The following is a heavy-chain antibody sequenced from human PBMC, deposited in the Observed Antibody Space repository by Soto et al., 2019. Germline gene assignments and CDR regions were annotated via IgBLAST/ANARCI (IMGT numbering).Heavy chain of an antibody. CDR2: ISAYNGNT. D-gene: IGHD5-12*01. CDR3: ATAQIGNSGFVFAFDY. Sequence: ASVKVSCKASGYTFTSYGISWVRQAPGQGLEWMGWISAYNGNTNYAQKLQGRVTMTTDTSTSTAYMELRSLRSDDTAVYYCATAQIGNSGFVFAFDYWGQGTLVTVSS. J-gene: IGHJ4*02. CDR1: GYTFTSYG. V-gene: IGHV1-18*01.